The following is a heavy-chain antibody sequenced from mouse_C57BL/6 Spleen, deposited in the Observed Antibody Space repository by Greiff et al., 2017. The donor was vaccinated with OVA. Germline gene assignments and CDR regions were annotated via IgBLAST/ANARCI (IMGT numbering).Heavy chain of an antibody. J-gene: IGHJ4*01. CDR1: GFTFSDYY. Sequence: EVQLVESEGGLVQPGSSMKLSCTASGFTFSDYYMAWVRQVPEKGLEWVANINYDGSSTYYLDSLKSRFIISRDNAKNILYLQMSSLKSEDTATYYCARYGNYYAMDYWGQGTSVTVSS. CDR2: INYDGSST. CDR3: ARYGNYYAMDY. D-gene: IGHD2-1*01. V-gene: IGHV5-16*01.